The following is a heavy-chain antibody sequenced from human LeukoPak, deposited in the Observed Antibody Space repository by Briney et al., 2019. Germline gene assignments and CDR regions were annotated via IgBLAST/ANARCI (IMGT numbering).Heavy chain of an antibody. CDR1: GGSFSGYY. CDR2: INHSGST. CDR3: ARAYDYVWGSYRYKERYFDY. V-gene: IGHV4-34*01. Sequence: SETLSLTCAVYGGSFSGYYWSWIRQPPGKGLEWIGEINHSGSTNYNPSLKSRVTISADTSKNQFSLKLSSVTAADTAVYYCARAYDYVWGSYRYKERYFDYWGQGTLVTVSS. D-gene: IGHD3-16*02. J-gene: IGHJ4*02.